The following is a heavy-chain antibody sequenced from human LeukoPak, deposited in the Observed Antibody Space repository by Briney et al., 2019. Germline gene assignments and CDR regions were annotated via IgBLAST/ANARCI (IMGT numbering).Heavy chain of an antibody. J-gene: IGHJ4*02. D-gene: IGHD3-3*01. CDR1: GFTFSSYS. Sequence: GGSLRLSCAASGFTFSSYSMNWVRQAPGKGLEWVSYISSSSSTIYYADSVKGRFTISRDNAKNSLYLQMSSLRAEDTAVYYCASNTIFGDYFDYWGQGTLVTASS. V-gene: IGHV3-48*04. CDR2: ISSSSSTI. CDR3: ASNTIFGDYFDY.